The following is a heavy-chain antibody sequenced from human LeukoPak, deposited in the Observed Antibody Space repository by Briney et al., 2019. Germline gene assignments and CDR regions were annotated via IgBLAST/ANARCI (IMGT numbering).Heavy chain of an antibody. V-gene: IGHV3-30*04. J-gene: IGHJ4*02. Sequence: GGSLRLSCAASGFTFSSYAMHWVRQAPGKGLEWVAVISYVGSNKYYADSVKGRFTISRDNSKNTLYLQTNSLRAEDTAVYYCARDPLGTRPGFDYWGQGTLVTVSS. CDR1: GFTFSSYA. D-gene: IGHD1-1*01. CDR2: ISYVGSNK. CDR3: ARDPLGTRPGFDY.